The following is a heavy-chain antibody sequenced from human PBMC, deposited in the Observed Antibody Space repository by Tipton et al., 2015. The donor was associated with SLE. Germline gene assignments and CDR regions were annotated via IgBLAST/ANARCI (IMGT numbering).Heavy chain of an antibody. CDR3: ARGFRGGNSSSWYGLYRDARSPYFDY. CDR1: GGSISNHNSY. V-gene: IGHV4-39*07. CDR2: MSYSGRT. Sequence: TLSLTCSVSGGSISNHNSYWTWIRQSPGKGLEWIGDMSYSGRTSYNPSLKSRVTISVDTSKNQFSLKLSSVTAADTAVYYCARGFRGGNSSSWYGLYRDARSPYFDYWGQGTLVTVSS. D-gene: IGHD6-13*01. J-gene: IGHJ4*02.